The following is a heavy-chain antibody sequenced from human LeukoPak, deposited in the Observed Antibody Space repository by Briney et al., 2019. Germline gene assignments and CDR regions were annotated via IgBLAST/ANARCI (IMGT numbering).Heavy chain of an antibody. D-gene: IGHD3-22*01. Sequence: GASVKVSCKASGYTFTGYYMHWVRQAPGQGLEWMGWINPNSGGTNYAQKFQGRVTMTRDTSISTAYMELSRLRSDDTAVYYCARHLASHYYDSSGMWYYMGVWGKGTTVTVSS. CDR2: INPNSGGT. CDR1: GYTFTGYY. J-gene: IGHJ6*03. CDR3: ARHLASHYYDSSGMWYYMGV. V-gene: IGHV1-2*02.